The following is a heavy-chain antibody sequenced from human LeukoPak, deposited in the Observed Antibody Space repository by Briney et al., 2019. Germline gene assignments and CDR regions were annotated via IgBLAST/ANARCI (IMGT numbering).Heavy chain of an antibody. CDR3: ARATRMLDSSGIFDY. D-gene: IGHD3-22*01. CDR2: IYHSGSA. V-gene: IGHV4-30-2*01. Sequence: SRTLSLTCAVSGGSISSGGYSWSWIRQPPGKGLEWIGYIYHSGSAYYNPSLKSRVTISVDRSKNQFSLKLSSVTAADTAVYYCARATRMLDSSGIFDYWGQGTLVTVSS. CDR1: GGSISSGGYS. J-gene: IGHJ4*02.